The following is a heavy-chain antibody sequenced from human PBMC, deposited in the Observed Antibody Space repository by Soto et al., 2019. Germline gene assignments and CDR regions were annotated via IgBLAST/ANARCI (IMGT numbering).Heavy chain of an antibody. CDR3: ARAGAVTGDTYFDY. Sequence: EVQLVESGRGLVQPGGSLRLSCAASGFTFSSYSMNWVRQAPGKGLEWVSYISSSSSTIYYADSVKGRFTISRDNAKNSLYLQMNSLRAEDTAVYYCARAGAVTGDTYFDYWGQGTLVTVSS. V-gene: IGHV3-48*01. D-gene: IGHD7-27*01. CDR1: GFTFSSYS. J-gene: IGHJ4*02. CDR2: ISSSSSTI.